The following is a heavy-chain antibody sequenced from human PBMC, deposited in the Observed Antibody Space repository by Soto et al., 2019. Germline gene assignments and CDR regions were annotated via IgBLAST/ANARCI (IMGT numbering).Heavy chain of an antibody. Sequence: QVHLVESGGGVLQPGRSLRLSCAVSGFTVSTYGMHWVRQAPGKGLEWVAVISRDGGTKFYADSVKGRFTISRDNSRNTLFLEMNSLRGDDMAVYYCTGEVASGYWGQGTLVTVSS. CDR2: ISRDGGTK. V-gene: IGHV3-30*03. J-gene: IGHJ4*02. CDR1: GFTVSTYG. D-gene: IGHD2-8*02. CDR3: TGEVASGY.